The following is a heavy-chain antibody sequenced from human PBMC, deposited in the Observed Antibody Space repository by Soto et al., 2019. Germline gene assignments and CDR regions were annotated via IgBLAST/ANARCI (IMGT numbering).Heavy chain of an antibody. CDR1: GYSFTSYW. CDR2: IDPSDSYT. V-gene: IGHV5-10-1*01. J-gene: IGHJ6*02. Sequence: GEFLKISCKGSGYSFTSYWISWVRQMPGKGLEWMVRIDPSDSYTNYSPSFQGHVTISADKSISTAYLEWSSLKASDTAMYYCARRLSYYDFWSGYPPYFYGMDVWGQGTTVTVSS. CDR3: ARRLSYYDFWSGYPPYFYGMDV. D-gene: IGHD3-3*01.